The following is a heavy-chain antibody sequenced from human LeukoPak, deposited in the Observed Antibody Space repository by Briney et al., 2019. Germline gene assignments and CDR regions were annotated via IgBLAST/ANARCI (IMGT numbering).Heavy chain of an antibody. V-gene: IGHV3-23*01. Sequence: GGSLRLSCAASGFTFSSYSMNWVRQAPGKGLEWVSGIRGSGFSTDYADSVKGRFTISRDNSKNTLYLQMNSLRAEDTAVYYCARGPEYGDYWYFDLWGRGTLVTVSS. J-gene: IGHJ2*01. CDR1: GFTFSSYS. CDR3: ARGPEYGDYWYFDL. CDR2: IRGSGFST. D-gene: IGHD4-17*01.